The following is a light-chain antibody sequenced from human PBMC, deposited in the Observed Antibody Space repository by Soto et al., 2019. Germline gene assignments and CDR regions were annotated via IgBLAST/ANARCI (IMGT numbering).Light chain of an antibody. V-gene: IGLV2-8*01. CDR3: SSYAGSNNFV. J-gene: IGLJ1*01. Sequence: QSALTPPPSASGSPGQSVTISCTGTSSDVGGYNYVSWYQQHPGKAPKLMIYEVSKRPSGVPDRFSGSKSGNTASLTVSGLQAEDEAHYYCSSYAGSNNFVFGSGTKLTVL. CDR2: EVS. CDR1: SSDVGGYNY.